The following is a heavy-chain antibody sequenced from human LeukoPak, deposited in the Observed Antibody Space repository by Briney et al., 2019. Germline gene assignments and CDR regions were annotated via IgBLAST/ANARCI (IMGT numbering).Heavy chain of an antibody. Sequence: GGSLRLSCAASGFTFSDYYMSWIRQAPGKGLEWVSYISSSGSTIYYADSVKGRFTISRDNAKNSLYLQMNSLRAEDTAVYYCARDLNDYGDLYYFDYWGQGTLVTVSS. CDR1: GFTFSDYY. V-gene: IGHV3-11*01. J-gene: IGHJ4*02. CDR2: ISSSGSTI. CDR3: ARDLNDYGDLYYFDY. D-gene: IGHD4-17*01.